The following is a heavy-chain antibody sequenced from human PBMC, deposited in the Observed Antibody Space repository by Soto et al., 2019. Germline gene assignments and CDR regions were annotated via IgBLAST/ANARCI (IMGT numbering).Heavy chain of an antibody. D-gene: IGHD6-6*01. CDR3: AVEYSSSSAFDY. V-gene: IGHV3-66*01. CDR1: GFTVSSNQ. Sequence: EVQLVESGGGLVQPGGSLRLSCAASGFTVSSNQMNWVRQAPGKGLEWVSIFYAGGNTYYADSVKGRVTVPRDNSKNTLYLQMNSLRAEDTGVYYCAVEYSSSSAFDYWGQGTLVTVSS. CDR2: FYAGGNT. J-gene: IGHJ4*02.